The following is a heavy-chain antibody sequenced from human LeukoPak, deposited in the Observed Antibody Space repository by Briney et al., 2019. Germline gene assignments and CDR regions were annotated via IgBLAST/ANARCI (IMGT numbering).Heavy chain of an antibody. V-gene: IGHV3-66*01. J-gene: IGHJ4*02. CDR3: ARESPYYYDSSGYTREDY. CDR2: IYSGGST. CDR1: GFTVSSNY. D-gene: IGHD3-22*01. Sequence: GGSLRLSCAASGFTVSSNYMSWVRQAPGKGLEWVSVIYSGGSTYYADSVKGRFTISRDNSKNTLYLQMYSLRAEDTAVYYCARESPYYYDSSGYTREDYWGQGTLVTVSS.